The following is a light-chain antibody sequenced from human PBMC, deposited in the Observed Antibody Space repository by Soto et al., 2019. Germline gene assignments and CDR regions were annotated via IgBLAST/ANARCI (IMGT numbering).Light chain of an antibody. CDR2: AAS. V-gene: IGKV3-15*01. CDR1: RTININ. CDR3: QQYKNWPRT. J-gene: IGKJ1*01. Sequence: EIVMTQSPAILSVSPGDRATLSCRASRTININLAWYQQMPGQAPRVLIYAASTRATGIPARFSGSGSGTEFTLTISNLQSEDFAVYYCQQYKNWPRTFGHGTKVEIK.